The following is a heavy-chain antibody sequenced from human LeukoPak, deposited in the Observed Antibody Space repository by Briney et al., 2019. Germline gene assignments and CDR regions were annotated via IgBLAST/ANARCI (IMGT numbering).Heavy chain of an antibody. D-gene: IGHD2/OR15-2a*01. CDR2: IYSGGST. V-gene: IGHV3-53*01. CDR3: ARVFPFRD. CDR1: GFTVSSNY. J-gene: IGHJ4*02. Sequence: PGGSLRLSCAASGFTVSSNYMSWVRQAPGKGLEWVSLIYSGGSTYYADSVKGRFTISRDNSKNMVFLQMDSLRAEDTAVHYCARVFPFRDWGQGTLVTVSS.